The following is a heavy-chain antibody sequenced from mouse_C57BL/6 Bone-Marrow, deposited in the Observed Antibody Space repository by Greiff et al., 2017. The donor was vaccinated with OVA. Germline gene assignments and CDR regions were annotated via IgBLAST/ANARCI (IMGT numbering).Heavy chain of an antibody. CDR2: IDPETGGT. Sequence: VQLQQSGAELVRPGASVTLSCKASGYTFTDYEMHWVKQTPVHGLEWIGAIDPETGGTAYNQKFKGKAILTADKSSSTAYMQLRSLTSEDSAVYYCPLLGRYAMDYWGQGTPVTVSS. V-gene: IGHV1-15*01. CDR3: PLLGRYAMDY. D-gene: IGHD1-1*01. J-gene: IGHJ4*01. CDR1: GYTFTDYE.